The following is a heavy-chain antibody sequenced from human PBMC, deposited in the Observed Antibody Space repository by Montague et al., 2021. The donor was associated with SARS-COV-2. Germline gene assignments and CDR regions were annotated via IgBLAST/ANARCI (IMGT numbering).Heavy chain of an antibody. Sequence: SETLSLTCTVSDGSVSSTYPHWHWVRQSPGRGLEWIGGYLFHINTADYNAPLRSRVTISVDTSKNQFSLKLTSVTAADTAVYYCTRGIDSYKTGYWGQGIQVTVSS. CDR3: TRGIDSYKTGY. CDR2: LFHINTA. J-gene: IGHJ4*02. V-gene: IGHV4-61*01. CDR1: DGSVSSTYPH. D-gene: IGHD6-13*01.